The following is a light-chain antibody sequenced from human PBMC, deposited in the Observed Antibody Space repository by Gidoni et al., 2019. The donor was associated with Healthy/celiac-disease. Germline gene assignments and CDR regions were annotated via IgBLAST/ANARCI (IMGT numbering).Light chain of an antibody. V-gene: IGKV1-39*01. Sequence: DIQITQSPSSLSVSVGDRVTITCRASQSISSYLHWYQQKPGKAPKLLIYAASSLQSGVPSRFSGSGSGTDFTLTISSLQPEDFAAYYCQQRYSSPQTFGQGTKVEIK. CDR1: QSISSY. J-gene: IGKJ1*01. CDR2: AAS. CDR3: QQRYSSPQT.